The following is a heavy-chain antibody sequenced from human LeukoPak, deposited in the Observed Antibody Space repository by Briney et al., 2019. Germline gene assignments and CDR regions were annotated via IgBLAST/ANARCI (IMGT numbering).Heavy chain of an antibody. CDR3: ARGWFGLDP. CDR2: ISFSGTTE. Sequence: QTGGSLRLSCEASGLLFSSYGFYWVRQAPGKGLEWVAYISFSGTTEDYADSMEGRFTISRDNSEGKVYLQMSSLRSEDTAVYYCARGWFGLDPWGQGTQVIVSS. D-gene: IGHD3-10*01. CDR1: GLLFSSYG. J-gene: IGHJ5*02. V-gene: IGHV3-30*03.